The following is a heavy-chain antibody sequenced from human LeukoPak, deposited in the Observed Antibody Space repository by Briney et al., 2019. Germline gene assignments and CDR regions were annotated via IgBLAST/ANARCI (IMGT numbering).Heavy chain of an antibody. D-gene: IGHD6-13*01. V-gene: IGHV3-23*01. J-gene: IGHJ4*02. CDR1: GLTFSSYA. CDR2: ISGSGGST. Sequence: GGSLRLSCAASGLTFSSYAMSWVRQAPGKGLEWVSAISGSGGSTYYADSVKGRFTISGDNSKNTLYLQMNSLRAEDTAVYYCAKEMYSSSWYWFDYWGQGTLVTVSS. CDR3: AKEMYSSSWYWFDY.